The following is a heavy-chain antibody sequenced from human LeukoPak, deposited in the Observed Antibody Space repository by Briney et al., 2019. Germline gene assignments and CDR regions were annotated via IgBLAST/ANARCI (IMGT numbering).Heavy chain of an antibody. CDR3: ARLDYDSSGYYYGFDP. V-gene: IGHV3-48*03. CDR2: FSSSGSTI. CDR1: GXTFSSCE. J-gene: IGHJ5*02. D-gene: IGHD3-22*01. Sequence: GGSLRLSCAASGXTFSSCEMNWVRQAPGKGLEWVSYFSSSGSTIYYADFVKGRFTISRDNAKNSLYLQMNSLRAEDTAVYYCARLDYDSSGYYYGFDPWGQGTLVTVSS.